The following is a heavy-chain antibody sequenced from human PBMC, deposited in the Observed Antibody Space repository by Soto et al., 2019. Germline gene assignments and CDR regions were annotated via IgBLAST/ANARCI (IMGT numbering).Heavy chain of an antibody. CDR3: AREVMVVRTAVYNWFDP. CDR2: ISEGTSTI. V-gene: IGHV3-48*02. Sequence: EAQLVESGGGLVQPGGSLRLSCAASGFTFNKYGMNWVRQAPGKGLEWVSFISEGTSTIKYADSVRGRFTISRDNAKNSPYLQMNSLRDEDTAVYYCAREVMVVRTAVYNWFDPWGQGTLVTVSS. D-gene: IGHD2-15*01. CDR1: GFTFNKYG. J-gene: IGHJ5*02.